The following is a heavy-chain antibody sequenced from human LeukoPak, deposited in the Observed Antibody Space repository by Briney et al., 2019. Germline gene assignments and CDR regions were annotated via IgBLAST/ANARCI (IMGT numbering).Heavy chain of an antibody. CDR1: GFPLRGYA. V-gene: IGHV3-23*01. J-gene: IGHJ5*02. D-gene: IGHD2-21*02. CDR3: ARDFGVVVTDIPES. CDR2: ISGRGGST. Sequence: PGGSLRLSCADSGFPLRGYAMSWVRQAPGKGLEWVSAISGRGGSTFYADSVKGRFTISRDNSKNTLYLQMNSLRAEDTAVYYCARDFGVVVTDIPESWGQGTLVTVSS.